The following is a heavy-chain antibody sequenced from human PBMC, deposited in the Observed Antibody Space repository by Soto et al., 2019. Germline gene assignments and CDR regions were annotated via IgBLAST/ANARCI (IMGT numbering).Heavy chain of an antibody. CDR1: GGTFSSYA. Sequence: GASVKVSCKASGGTFSSYAISWVRQAPGQGLEWMGGIIPIFGTANYAQKFQGRVTITADESTSTAYMELSSLRSEDTAVYYCARSVVQYSSGWYVALLYYYGMDVWGQGTTVTVSS. CDR2: IIPIFGTA. J-gene: IGHJ6*02. CDR3: ARSVVQYSSGWYVALLYYYGMDV. D-gene: IGHD6-19*01. V-gene: IGHV1-69*13.